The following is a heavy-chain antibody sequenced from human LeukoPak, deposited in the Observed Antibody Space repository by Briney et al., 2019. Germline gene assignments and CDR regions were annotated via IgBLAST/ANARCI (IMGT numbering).Heavy chain of an antibody. J-gene: IGHJ1*01. Sequence: GGSLRLSCAASGFTFSLSWMHWVRQAPGKGLEWVSSINYDARSRTYADSVKGRLTISRDNAENTLFLQMNSLRAEDSAIYSCVRGAGPGTPFDWGQGILVTVSS. CDR1: GFTFSLSW. CDR2: INYDARSR. V-gene: IGHV3-74*01. CDR3: VRGAGPGTPFD. D-gene: IGHD1-1*01.